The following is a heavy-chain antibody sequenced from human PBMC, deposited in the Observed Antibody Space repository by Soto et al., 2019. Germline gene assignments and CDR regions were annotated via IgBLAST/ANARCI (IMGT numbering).Heavy chain of an antibody. CDR3: AKGRGGSGSLTPRVDF. Sequence: EVQLLESGGGLVQPGGSLRLSCAASGFTFNNYAMTWVRQAPGKGLEWVSAISGGDTTSYADSVKGRFTVSRDGSKNTLYLQMSSLSAEDTALYYCAKGRGGSGSLTPRVDFWGQGNLVTVSS. CDR1: GFTFNNYA. CDR2: ISGGDTT. D-gene: IGHD3-10*01. J-gene: IGHJ4*02. V-gene: IGHV3-23*01.